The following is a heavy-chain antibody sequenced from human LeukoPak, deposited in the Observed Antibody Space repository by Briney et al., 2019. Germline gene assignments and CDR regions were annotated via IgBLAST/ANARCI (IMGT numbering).Heavy chain of an antibody. CDR1: GYSFSTYW. CDR2: INPGDTDS. CDR3: AVSPAAYYYGSGTYY. Sequence: GESLKISCKGTGYSFSTYWIVWVRQMPGKGLEGMGIINPGDTDSTYSPSFQGQVIISADMSISPAYLQWSSLKASDTAMYYCAVSPAAYYYGSGTYYWGQGTLVTVSS. V-gene: IGHV5-51*01. J-gene: IGHJ4*02. D-gene: IGHD3-10*01.